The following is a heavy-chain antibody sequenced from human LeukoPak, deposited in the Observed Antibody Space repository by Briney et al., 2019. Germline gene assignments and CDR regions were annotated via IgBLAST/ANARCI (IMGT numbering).Heavy chain of an antibody. CDR2: INPSGGST. Sequence: GASVKVSCKASGYTFTSYYMHWVRQAPGQGLEWMGIINPSGGSTSYAQKFQGRVTMTRDMSTSTVYMELSSLRSEDTAVYYCARDSREYSSSWARFDPWGQGTLVTVSS. CDR3: ARDSREYSSSWARFDP. V-gene: IGHV1-46*01. D-gene: IGHD6-13*01. J-gene: IGHJ5*02. CDR1: GYTFTSYY.